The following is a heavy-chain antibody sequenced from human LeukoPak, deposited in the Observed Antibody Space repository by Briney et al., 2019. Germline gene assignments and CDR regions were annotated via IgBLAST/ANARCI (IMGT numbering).Heavy chain of an antibody. J-gene: IGHJ6*02. CDR2: INHSGST. V-gene: IGHV4-34*01. CDR3: ARAAMVRGGGMDV. Sequence: SETLSLTCAVYGGSFSGYYWSWIRQPPGKGLEWIGEINHSGSTNYNPSLKGRVTISVDTSKNQFSLKLSSVTAADTAVYYCARAAMVRGGGMDVWGQGTTVTVSS. D-gene: IGHD3-10*01. CDR1: GGSFSGYY.